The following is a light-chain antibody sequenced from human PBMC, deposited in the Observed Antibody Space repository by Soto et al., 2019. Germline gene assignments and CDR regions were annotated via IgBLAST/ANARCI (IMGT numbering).Light chain of an antibody. V-gene: IGKV3-20*01. J-gene: IGKJ1*01. CDR3: QQYSSSSWT. Sequence: DIVLTQSPGTLSLSPGESATLSCRASQTLNGDYLAWYQQKPGQAPRLLIYRASSRAPGIPDRFSGSGSGTDFTLTIIRLEPEDFAVYYCQQYSSSSWTFGQGTKVDIK. CDR1: QTLNGDY. CDR2: RAS.